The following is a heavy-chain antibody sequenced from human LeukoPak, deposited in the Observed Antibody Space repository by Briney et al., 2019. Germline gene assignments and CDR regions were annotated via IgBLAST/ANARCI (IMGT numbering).Heavy chain of an antibody. D-gene: IGHD2-15*01. J-gene: IGHJ6*01. CDR1: GYTLTELS. CDR2: IIPIFGTA. CDR3: AREPLIESYYYGMDV. V-gene: IGHV1-69*13. Sequence: ASVKVSCKVSGYTLTELSMHWVRQAPGQGLEWMGGIIPIFGTANYAQKFQGRVTITADESTSTAYMELSSLRSEDTAVYYCAREPLIESYYYGMDVWGQGTTVTVSS.